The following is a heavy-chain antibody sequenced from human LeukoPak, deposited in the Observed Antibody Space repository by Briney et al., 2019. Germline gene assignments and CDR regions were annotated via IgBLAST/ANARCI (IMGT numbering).Heavy chain of an antibody. CDR2: INPNSGGT. CDR1: GYTFTGYY. Sequence: EASVKVSCKASGYTFTGYYMHWVRQAPGQGLEWVGWINPNSGGTNYAQKFQGRVTMTRDTSISTAYMELSRLRSDDTAVYYCASRHTYCGGDCYLGALDYWGQGTLVTVSS. D-gene: IGHD2-21*01. J-gene: IGHJ4*02. CDR3: ASRHTYCGGDCYLGALDY. V-gene: IGHV1-2*02.